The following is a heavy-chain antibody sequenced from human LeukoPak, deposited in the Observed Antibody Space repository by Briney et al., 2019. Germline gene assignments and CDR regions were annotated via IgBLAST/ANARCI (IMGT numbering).Heavy chain of an antibody. CDR2: IAKDGGEI. CDR1: GFSFSYYV. J-gene: IGHJ4*02. CDR3: AKVGPLWFGIYDY. V-gene: IGHV3-30*18. D-gene: IGHD3-10*01. Sequence: GGSLRLSCAGSGFSFSYYVMHWVRQAPGKGLEWVALIAKDGGEIYYGDSVKGRFTISRDNSKNTLYLQMNSLRAEDTAVYYCAKVGPLWFGIYDYWGQGTLVTVSS.